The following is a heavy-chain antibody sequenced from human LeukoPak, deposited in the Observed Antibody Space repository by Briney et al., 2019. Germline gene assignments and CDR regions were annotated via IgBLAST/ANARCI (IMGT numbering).Heavy chain of an antibody. CDR2: IIPIFGTA. V-gene: IGHV1-69*01. D-gene: IGHD2-15*01. J-gene: IGHJ5*02. Sequence: AASVKVSCKASGGTFSSYAISWVRQAPGQGLEWMGGIIPIFGTANYAQKFQGRVTITADESTSTAYMELSSLRSEDTAVYYCARGISGYCSGGSCYPYGPFDPWGQGTLVTVSS. CDR3: ARGISGYCSGGSCYPYGPFDP. CDR1: GGTFSSYA.